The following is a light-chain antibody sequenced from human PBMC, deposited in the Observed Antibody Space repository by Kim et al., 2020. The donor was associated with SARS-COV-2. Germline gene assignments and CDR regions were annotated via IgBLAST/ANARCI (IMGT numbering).Light chain of an antibody. J-gene: IGLJ2*01. CDR1: NIGSKY. CDR2: RDS. CDR3: QVWDSSTGVV. Sequence: SYELTQPLSVSVALGQTARITCGGNNIGSKYVHWYQQKPGQAPVLVIYRDSNRPSGIPERFSVSNSGNTATLTISRAQAGDEADYYCQVWDSSTGVVFGGGTQLTVL. V-gene: IGLV3-9*01.